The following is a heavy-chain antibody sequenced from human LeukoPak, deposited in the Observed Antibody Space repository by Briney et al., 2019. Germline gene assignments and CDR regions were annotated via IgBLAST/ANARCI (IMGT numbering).Heavy chain of an antibody. Sequence: GGSLRLSCAASGFTFSSYSMSWVRQAPGRGLEWVANIKQDGSEVYYVDSVKGRFTISRDNAKNSLYLQMNSLRAEDTAVYYCAKYLNAVDFWGQGTLVTVSS. CDR3: AKYLNAVDF. CDR1: GFTFSSYS. J-gene: IGHJ4*02. CDR2: IKQDGSEV. V-gene: IGHV3-7*01. D-gene: IGHD2/OR15-2a*01.